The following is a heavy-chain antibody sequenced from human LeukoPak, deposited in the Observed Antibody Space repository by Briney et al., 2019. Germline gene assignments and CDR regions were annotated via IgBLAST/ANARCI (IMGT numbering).Heavy chain of an antibody. J-gene: IGHJ5*02. D-gene: IGHD4-17*01. CDR1: GYTFTSYA. CDR2: INAGNGNT. V-gene: IGHV1-3*01. CDR3: ARGGDYGDSHLNWFDP. Sequence: GASVKVSCKASGYTFTSYAMHWVRQAPGQRLEWMGWINAGNGNTKYSQKFQGRVTITRDTSASTAYMELSSLRSEDTAVYYCARGGDYGDSHLNWFDPWGQGTLVTVSS.